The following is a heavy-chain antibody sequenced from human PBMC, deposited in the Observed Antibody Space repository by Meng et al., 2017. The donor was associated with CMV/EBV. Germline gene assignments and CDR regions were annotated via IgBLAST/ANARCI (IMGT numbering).Heavy chain of an antibody. Sequence: GSLRLSCTVSGGSINTYYWNWIRQPPGKGLEWIGYVYYNGSTNYSPSLKSRVTISVDTSKNQFSLKLSSVTAADTAVYFCARDSTSRGFYYYGMNVWGQGTTVTVS. CDR2: VYYNGST. V-gene: IGHV4-59*01. CDR1: GGSINTYY. D-gene: IGHD3-10*01. J-gene: IGHJ6*02. CDR3: ARDSTSRGFYYYGMNV.